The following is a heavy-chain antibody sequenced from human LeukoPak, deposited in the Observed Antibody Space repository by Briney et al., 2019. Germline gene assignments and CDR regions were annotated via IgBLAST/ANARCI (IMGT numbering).Heavy chain of an antibody. CDR3: ARVKFDSSGYYQDAFDI. D-gene: IGHD3-22*01. CDR2: IYYSGST. CDR1: GGSISSYY. V-gene: IGHV4-59*12. Sequence: SETLSLTCTVSGGSISSYYWSWIRQPPGKGLEWIGYIYYSGSTNYNPSLKSRVTMSVDTSKNQFSLKLSSVTAADTAVYHCARVKFDSSGYYQDAFDIWGQGTMVTVSS. J-gene: IGHJ3*02.